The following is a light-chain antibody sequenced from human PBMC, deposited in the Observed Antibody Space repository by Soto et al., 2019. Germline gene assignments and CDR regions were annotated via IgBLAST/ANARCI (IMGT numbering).Light chain of an antibody. CDR1: SRDVAAYKY. CDR2: DVS. V-gene: IGLV2-11*01. J-gene: IGLJ1*01. CDR3: SSFVGSLYV. Sequence: QSALTQPRSVCGSPGQSVTISCTGTSRDVAAYKYVSWYQQHPGKAPRLMIYDVSQRPSGVPDRFSGSKSGNTASLTTSGLLAEDDADYYCSSFVGSLYVFGAGTKVTVL.